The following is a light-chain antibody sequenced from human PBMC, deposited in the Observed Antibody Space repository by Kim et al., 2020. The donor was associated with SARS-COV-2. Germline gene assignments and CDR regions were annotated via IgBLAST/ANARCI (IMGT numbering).Light chain of an antibody. Sequence: PGQSVTISCTGNSSDVGSYNRVSWYQQPPGTAPKLMIYEVSNRPSGVPDRFSGSKSGNTASLTISGLQAEDEADYYCSSYTSSSWVFGGGTQLTVL. J-gene: IGLJ3*02. CDR3: SSYTSSSWV. V-gene: IGLV2-18*02. CDR1: SSDVGSYNR. CDR2: EVS.